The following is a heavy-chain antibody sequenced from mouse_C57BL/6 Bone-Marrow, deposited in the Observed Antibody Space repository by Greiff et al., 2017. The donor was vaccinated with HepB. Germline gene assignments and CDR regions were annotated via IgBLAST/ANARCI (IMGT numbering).Heavy chain of an antibody. CDR3: ARWGLGAWFAY. CDR2: IYPDDGST. D-gene: IGHD2-4*01. Sequence: QVQLQQPGAELVKPGASVKMSCKASGYTFPCYWITWVKQRPGQGLEWIGDIYPDDGSTNYNEKFKSKATLTVDTSSSTAYMQLSSLTSEDSAVYYCARWGLGAWFAYWGQGTLVTVSA. CDR1: GYTFPCYW. J-gene: IGHJ3*01. V-gene: IGHV1-55*01.